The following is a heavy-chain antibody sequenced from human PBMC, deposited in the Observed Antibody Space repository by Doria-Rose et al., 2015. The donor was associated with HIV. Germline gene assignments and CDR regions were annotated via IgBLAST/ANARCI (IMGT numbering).Heavy chain of an antibody. J-gene: IGHJ4*02. CDR3: ARDWEDGYNDYYFDY. Sequence: QVQLVQSGAEVKKPGASVKVSCKASGYTFTTYYMHWVRQAPGQGLEWMGLINPTGGATNYAQKFQGRVTMTRDTSTSTVYMELSSLRFEDTAVHYCARDWEDGYNDYYFDYWGQGTRVTVSS. CDR1: GYTFTTYY. CDR2: INPTGGAT. V-gene: IGHV1-46*01. D-gene: IGHD5-12*01.